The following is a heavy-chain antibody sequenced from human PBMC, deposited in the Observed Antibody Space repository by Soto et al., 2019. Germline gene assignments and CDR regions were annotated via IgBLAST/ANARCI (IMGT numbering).Heavy chain of an antibody. D-gene: IGHD2-21*02. V-gene: IGHV3-21*01. J-gene: IGHJ4*02. Sequence: EVQLVESGGGLVKPGGSLRLSCAASGFTFSSYSMNWVRQAPGKGLEWVSSISSSSSYIYYADSVKGRFTISRDNAKNSLYLQMNSLRAEDTAVYYCAREPAYCGGDCYPCGWGQGTLGTGSS. CDR2: ISSSSSYI. CDR1: GFTFSSYS. CDR3: AREPAYCGGDCYPCG.